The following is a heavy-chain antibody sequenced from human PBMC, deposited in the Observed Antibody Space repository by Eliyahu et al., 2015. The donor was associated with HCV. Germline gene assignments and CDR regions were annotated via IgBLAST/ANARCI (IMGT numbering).Heavy chain of an antibody. V-gene: IGHV4-39*01. D-gene: IGHD4-11*01. Sequence: QLQLQESGPGLVKPSETLSLTCTVSGGSISSSSYYWGWIRQPPGKGLEWIGSIYYSGSTYYNPSLKSRVTISVDTSKNQFSLKLSSVTAADTAVYYCARHSRLQPKTTLFDYWGQGTLVTVSS. J-gene: IGHJ4*02. CDR3: ARHSRLQPKTTLFDY. CDR1: GGSISSSSYY. CDR2: IYYSGST.